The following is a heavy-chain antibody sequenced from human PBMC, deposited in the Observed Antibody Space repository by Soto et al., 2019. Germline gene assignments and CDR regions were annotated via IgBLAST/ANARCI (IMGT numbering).Heavy chain of an antibody. V-gene: IGHV4-39*01. CDR3: ARLGGYGSGTYDN. CDR1: GGSVSSSSYY. Sequence: QLQLQESGPGLVKPSETLSLTCTVSGGSVSSSSYYWGWIRQPPGKGLEWIGSIYYSGSTYYNPSLKSRVTISVDTSKNQFSLKLSSVTAADTAVYYCARLGGYGSGTYDNWGQGTLVTVSS. J-gene: IGHJ4*02. D-gene: IGHD3-10*01. CDR2: IYYSGST.